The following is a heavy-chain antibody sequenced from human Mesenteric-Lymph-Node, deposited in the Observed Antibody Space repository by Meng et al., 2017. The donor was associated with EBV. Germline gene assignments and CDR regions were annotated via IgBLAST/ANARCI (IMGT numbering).Heavy chain of an antibody. D-gene: IGHD6-19*01. V-gene: IGHV1-69*01. CDR1: GGTFSPSP. CDR3: ARDNIAVAGMYNWFDP. CDR2: IVPSLRST. Sequence: QVQLEQSGAEVKKXXSSVQVSCQXSGGTFSPSPISWLRQAPGQGSEWMGGIVPSLRSTAYAQKFQGRVTITADESASTVYMEVRSLKSEDTAVYYCARDNIAVAGMYNWFDPWGQGTLVTVSS. J-gene: IGHJ5*02.